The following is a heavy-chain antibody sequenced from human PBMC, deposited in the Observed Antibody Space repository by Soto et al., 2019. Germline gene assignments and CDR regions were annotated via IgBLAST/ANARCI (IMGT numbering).Heavy chain of an antibody. V-gene: IGHV4-39*01. Sequence: SETLSLTSSVSDDYIKSDNCYWGWIRQPPGKGLEWIGSIYYRGNTYYNPSLKTRVTISLDKSKSQFSLKLNSVTAADSAVYFCVRLEGLATISYYFDYWGQGTLVTVSS. D-gene: IGHD3-9*01. J-gene: IGHJ4*02. CDR3: VRLEGLATISYYFDY. CDR1: DDYIKSDNCY. CDR2: IYYRGNT.